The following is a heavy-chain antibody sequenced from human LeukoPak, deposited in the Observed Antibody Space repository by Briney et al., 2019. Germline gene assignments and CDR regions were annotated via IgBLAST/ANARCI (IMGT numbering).Heavy chain of an antibody. CDR1: GGSISSYD. V-gene: IGHV4-59*08. CDR3: ARLRDGNYPDY. CDR2: IYYTGST. D-gene: IGHD5-24*01. J-gene: IGHJ4*02. Sequence: PGTLSHPGDASGGSISSYDWSWIRQPPGTGLEWIGYIYYTGSTNYNPSLKSRVTMSVDTSKNQFSLKLTSVTAADTAVYYCARLRDGNYPDYWGQGTLVTVSS.